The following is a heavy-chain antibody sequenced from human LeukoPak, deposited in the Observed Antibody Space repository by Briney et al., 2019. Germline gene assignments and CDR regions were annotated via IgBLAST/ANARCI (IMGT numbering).Heavy chain of an antibody. CDR1: GGSISSGGYS. CDR3: ARAPTVTFYFDY. CDR2: IYHSGST. Sequence: PSETLSLTCAVSGGSISSGGYSWSWIRQPPGTGLEWIGYIYHSGSTYYNPSLKSRVTISVDRSENQFSLKLSSVTAADTAVYYCARAPTVTFYFDYWGQGTLVTVSS. D-gene: IGHD4-17*01. V-gene: IGHV4-30-2*01. J-gene: IGHJ4*02.